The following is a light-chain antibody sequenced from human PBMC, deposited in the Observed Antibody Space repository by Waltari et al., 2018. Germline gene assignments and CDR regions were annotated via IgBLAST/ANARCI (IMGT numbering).Light chain of an antibody. Sequence: QSALTQPAPVSGTPGQSLTSSCSGTTSDVGSYALVSWYQQHPGEAPKLLICEVFKRPPDTSSRFSGAKSGSTASLTISGLQPEDEADYYCCSYAGRGTYVFGSGTKVTVL. V-gene: IGLV2-23*02. CDR2: EVF. CDR3: CSYAGRGTYV. CDR1: TSDVGSYAL. J-gene: IGLJ1*01.